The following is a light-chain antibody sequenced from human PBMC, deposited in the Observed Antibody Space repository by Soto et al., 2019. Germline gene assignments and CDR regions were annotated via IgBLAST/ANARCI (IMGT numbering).Light chain of an antibody. J-gene: IGKJ4*01. V-gene: IGKV1-5*03. CDR1: QSISAR. CDR3: QQYNGNPLT. Sequence: DIQMTQSPSTLSASVGDRVIITCRASQSISARLAWYQQKTAKAPKILIYKASSLESGVPSRFIGSGSVAEFILTISALLTDDVVTDYDQQYNGNPLTFGGGTKVEIK. CDR2: KAS.